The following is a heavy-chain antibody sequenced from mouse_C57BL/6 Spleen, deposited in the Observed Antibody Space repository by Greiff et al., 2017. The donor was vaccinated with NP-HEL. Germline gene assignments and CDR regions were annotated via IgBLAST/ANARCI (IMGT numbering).Heavy chain of an antibody. CDR3: ARNYYGSSYDYAMDY. CDR1: GFTFSDYG. Sequence: EVQLVESGGGLVQPGGSLKLSCAASGFTFSDYGMHWVRQAPEKGLEWVAYIRCGSSTIYYADTVKGRFTISRDDAKNTLFLQMTSLRSEDTAMSYCARNYYGSSYDYAMDYWGQGTSVTVSS. CDR2: IRCGSSTI. J-gene: IGHJ4*01. D-gene: IGHD1-1*01. V-gene: IGHV5-17*01.